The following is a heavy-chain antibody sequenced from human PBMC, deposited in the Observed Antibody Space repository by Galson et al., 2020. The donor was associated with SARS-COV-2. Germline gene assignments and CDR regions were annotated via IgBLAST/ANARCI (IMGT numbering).Heavy chain of an antibody. V-gene: IGHV4-59*01. CDR2: IFYSGNT. Sequence: ETLSLTCTVSGDSISPYYWSWIRQPPGKGLEWIGDIFYSGNTNYNPSLTSRVSISVDTSKNQFSLKLNSVTAADTAVYYCARAGVGITTFPFDPWGPGTLVTVSS. CDR3: ARAGVGITTFPFDP. D-gene: IGHD1-26*01. J-gene: IGHJ5*02. CDR1: GDSISPYY.